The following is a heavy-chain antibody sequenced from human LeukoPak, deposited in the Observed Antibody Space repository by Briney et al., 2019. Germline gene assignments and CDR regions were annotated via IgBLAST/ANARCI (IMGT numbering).Heavy chain of an antibody. CDR3: AKDPPGKVRDDY. Sequence: GGSLRLSCAASGFTVSSNYMSWVRQAPGKGLEWVSVIYSGGSTYYADSVKGRFTISRDNSKNTLYLQMNSLRAEDTAVYYCAKDPPGKVRDDYWGQGTLVTVSS. CDR1: GFTVSSNY. J-gene: IGHJ4*02. CDR2: IYSGGST. D-gene: IGHD3-10*01. V-gene: IGHV3-66*01.